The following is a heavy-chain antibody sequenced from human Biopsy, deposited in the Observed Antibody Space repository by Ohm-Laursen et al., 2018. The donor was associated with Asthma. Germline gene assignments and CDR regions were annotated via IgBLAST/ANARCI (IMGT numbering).Heavy chain of an antibody. V-gene: IGHV3-9*01. J-gene: IGHJ4*02. D-gene: IGHD3-22*01. Sequence: SLRLSCASSVFTFDEYTMRWVRHSPGKGLEWVSGISWNSATIGYADSVEGRFTISRDNAKNSVFLHMDSLRPENTAFYYCAKVRSDWVITESFDYWGQGVLVTVSS. CDR1: VFTFDEYT. CDR2: ISWNSATI. CDR3: AKVRSDWVITESFDY.